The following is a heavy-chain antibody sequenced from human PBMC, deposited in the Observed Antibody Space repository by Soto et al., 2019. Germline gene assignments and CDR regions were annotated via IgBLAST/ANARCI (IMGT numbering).Heavy chain of an antibody. Sequence: SETLSLTCTVSGGSISSYYWSWIRQPPGKGLEWIGYIYYSGSTNYNPSLKSRVTISVDTSKNQFSLKLSSVTAADTAVYYCARQVMYYDILTNWFDPWGQGTLVTVSS. CDR1: GGSISSYY. CDR3: ARQVMYYDILTNWFDP. D-gene: IGHD3-9*01. V-gene: IGHV4-59*08. CDR2: IYYSGST. J-gene: IGHJ5*02.